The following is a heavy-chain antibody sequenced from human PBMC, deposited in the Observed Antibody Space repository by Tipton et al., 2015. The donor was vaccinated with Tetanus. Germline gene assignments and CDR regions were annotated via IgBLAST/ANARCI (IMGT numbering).Heavy chain of an antibody. CDR1: GYIFTNYW. D-gene: IGHD2-15*01. CDR3: ARAHCSDGVCNFDF. Sequence: QLVQSGGEVKKPGEFLKISCKGSGYIFTNYWIGWVRQMPGKGLEWMGIIYPGDSDTRYSPSFQGQVTISVDKSINTAYLQWSSLKASDTSMFYCARAHCSDGVCNFDFGGQGALVTVAS. V-gene: IGHV5-51*01. J-gene: IGHJ4*02. CDR2: IYPGDSDT.